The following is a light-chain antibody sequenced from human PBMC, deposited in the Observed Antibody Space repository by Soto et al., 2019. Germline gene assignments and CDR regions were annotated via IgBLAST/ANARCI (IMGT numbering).Light chain of an antibody. CDR3: TQTTSLPPL. J-gene: IGKJ4*01. Sequence: DLLMTQTPLSLSVTPGQPASISCKSSQSLLPSNGKTYLYWYLQRPGQPPQLLIYDVSNRFSGVPDRFSGSGSGTDFTLKISRVEAEDVGVYYCTQTTSLPPLFGGGTRVEIK. V-gene: IGKV2D-29*01. CDR1: QSLLPSNGKTY. CDR2: DVS.